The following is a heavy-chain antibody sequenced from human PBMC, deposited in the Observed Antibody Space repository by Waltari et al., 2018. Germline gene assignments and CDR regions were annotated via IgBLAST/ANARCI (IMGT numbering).Heavy chain of an antibody. CDR3: ARARRCSGGSCEESVY. Sequence: QVQLQQWGAGLLKPSETLSLTCAVSGGSFSGYYWRWIRQPPGKGLEWIGEINHSGSTNYNPSLKSRVTISVDTSKNQFSLKLSSVTAADTAVYYCARARRCSGGSCEESVYWGQGTLVTVSS. CDR2: INHSGST. V-gene: IGHV4-34*01. D-gene: IGHD2-15*01. CDR1: GGSFSGYY. J-gene: IGHJ4*02.